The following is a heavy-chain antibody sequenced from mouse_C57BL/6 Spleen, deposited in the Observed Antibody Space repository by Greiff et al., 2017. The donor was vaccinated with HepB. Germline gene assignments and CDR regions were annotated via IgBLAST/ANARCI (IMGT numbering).Heavy chain of an antibody. D-gene: IGHD4-1*01. CDR2: INPGSGGT. CDR3: ARSGGTWFAY. Sequence: VMLVESGAELVRPGTSVKVSCKASGYAFTNYLIEWVKQRPGQGLEWIGVINPGSGGTNYNEKFKGKATLTADKSSSTASMQLSSLTSEDSAVYFCARSGGTWFAYWGQGTLVTVSA. J-gene: IGHJ3*01. V-gene: IGHV1-54*01. CDR1: GYAFTNYL.